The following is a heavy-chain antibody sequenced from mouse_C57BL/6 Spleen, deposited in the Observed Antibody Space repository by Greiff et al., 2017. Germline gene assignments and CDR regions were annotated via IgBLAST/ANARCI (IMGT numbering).Heavy chain of an antibody. V-gene: IGHV1-22*01. CDR3: ARGLYYGNYGAMDY. D-gene: IGHD2-1*01. CDR2: INPNNGGT. J-gene: IGHJ4*01. CDR1: GYTFTDYN. Sequence: EVQLQESGPELVKPGASVKMSCKASGYTFTDYNMHWVKQSHGKSLEWIGYINPNNGGTSYNQKFKGKATLTVNKSSSTAYMELRSLTSEDSAVYYCARGLYYGNYGAMDYWGQGTSVTVSS.